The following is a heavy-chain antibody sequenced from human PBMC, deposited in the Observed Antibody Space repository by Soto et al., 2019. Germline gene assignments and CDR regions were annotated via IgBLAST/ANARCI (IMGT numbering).Heavy chain of an antibody. CDR1: GGSFSGYY. V-gene: IGHV4-34*01. J-gene: IGHJ4*02. Sequence: SESLSLTCAVCGGSFSGYYWSWIGQPPGKGLEWIGEINHSGSTNYNPSLKSRVTISVDTSKNQFSLKLSSVTAADTAVYFCARRVAAGTLGYGIRFDYWGQGTLVTVTS. CDR3: ARRVAAGTLGYGIRFDY. CDR2: INHSGST. D-gene: IGHD6-13*01.